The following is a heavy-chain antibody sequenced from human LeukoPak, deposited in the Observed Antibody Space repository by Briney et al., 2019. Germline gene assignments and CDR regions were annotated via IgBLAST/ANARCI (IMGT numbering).Heavy chain of an antibody. CDR2: IYYSGST. V-gene: IGHV4-59*01. CDR1: GGSISSYY. Sequence: PSETLSLTCTVSGGSISSYYWSWIRQPPGKGLEWIGYIYYSGSTNYNPSLKSRVTISVDTSKNQFSLKLSSVTAADTAVYYCATGYSSGRYGYFDYWGQGTLVTVSS. J-gene: IGHJ4*02. CDR3: ATGYSSGRYGYFDY. D-gene: IGHD6-19*01.